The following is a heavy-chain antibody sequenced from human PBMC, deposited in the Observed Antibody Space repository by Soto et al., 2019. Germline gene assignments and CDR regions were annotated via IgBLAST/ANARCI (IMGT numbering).Heavy chain of an antibody. CDR3: ARLRVDTAMGLDY. CDR2: IYYSGST. Sequence: TLSLTCTVSGGSISSSSYYWGWIRQPPGKGLEWIGSIYYSGSTYYNPSLKSRVTISVDTSKNQFSLKLSSVTAADTAVYYCARLRVDTAMGLDYWGQGTLVTVSS. CDR1: GGSISSSSYY. V-gene: IGHV4-39*01. J-gene: IGHJ4*02. D-gene: IGHD5-18*01.